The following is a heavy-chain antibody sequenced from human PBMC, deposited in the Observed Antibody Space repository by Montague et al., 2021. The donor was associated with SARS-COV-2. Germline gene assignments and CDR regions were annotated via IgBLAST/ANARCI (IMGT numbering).Heavy chain of an antibody. Sequence: SETLSLTCTVSGGSISSYYWSWIRQPPGKGLEWIGYIYYSGSTNYNPSLKSRVTISVDTSKNQFSLKLSSVTAAGTAVYYCASYYYDSSDYHYGMDVWGQATTVTVSS. V-gene: IGHV4-59*01. CDR1: GGSISSYY. CDR2: IYYSGST. J-gene: IGHJ6*02. D-gene: IGHD3-22*01. CDR3: ASYYYDSSDYHYGMDV.